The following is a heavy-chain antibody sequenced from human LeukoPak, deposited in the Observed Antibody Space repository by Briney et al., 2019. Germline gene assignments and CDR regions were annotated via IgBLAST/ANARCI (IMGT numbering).Heavy chain of an antibody. J-gene: IGHJ3*02. CDR3: ARSPWGFGELFHEAFDI. CDR2: IYHSCGT. D-gene: IGHD3-10*01. Sequence: SETLSLTCAVSGGSISSSNWWRWGRQPPGKGVEGVVEIYHSCGTTYNPSLKSRVTISVAKAKNQFSLKLRSVTAADTAVYYCARSPWGFGELFHEAFDIWGQGTMVTVSS. V-gene: IGHV4-4*02. CDR1: GGSISSSNW.